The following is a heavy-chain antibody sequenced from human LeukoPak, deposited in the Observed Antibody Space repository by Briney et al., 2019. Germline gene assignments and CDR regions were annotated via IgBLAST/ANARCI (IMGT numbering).Heavy chain of an antibody. Sequence: SETLSLTCTVSGGSISSYYWCWIRQPPGKGLGWIGYIYYSGSTNYNPSLKSRVTISVDTSKNQFSLKLSSVTAADAAVYYCARDECLSPLDYWGQGTLVTVSS. CDR2: IYYSGST. CDR3: ARDECLSPLDY. V-gene: IGHV4-59*01. D-gene: IGHD3-3*01. CDR1: GGSISSYY. J-gene: IGHJ4*02.